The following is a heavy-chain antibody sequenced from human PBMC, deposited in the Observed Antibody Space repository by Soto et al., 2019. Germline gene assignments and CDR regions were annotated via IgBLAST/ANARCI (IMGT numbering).Heavy chain of an antibody. CDR2: IYYSGST. J-gene: IGHJ4*02. Sequence: PSETLSLTCTVSGVSISSYYWTWIRQPPGKGLELIGYIYYSGSTNYNPSLRSRVTISIDTSKNQFSLRLRSVTAADTAVYYCATESASYDHLDYWGQGTLVTVSS. CDR3: ATESASYDHLDY. CDR1: GVSISSYY. V-gene: IGHV4-59*01. D-gene: IGHD3-16*01.